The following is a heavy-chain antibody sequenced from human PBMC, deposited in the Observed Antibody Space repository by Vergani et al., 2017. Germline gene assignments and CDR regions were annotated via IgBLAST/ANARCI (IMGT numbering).Heavy chain of an antibody. CDR2: LTGGGGST. CDR3: VKDAGSYENFFDS. CDR1: GFTFSTYA. J-gene: IGHJ4*02. V-gene: IGHV3-23*01. Sequence: EVQLLESGGSLKQPGGSVRLSCAASGFTFSTYAMHWVRQAPGKGLEWVSALTGGGGSTYYADSFKGRFIISRDNSRDTLYRQMNSLRPEDKATYYCVKDAGSYENFFDSWGQGALVTVSS. D-gene: IGHD1-26*01.